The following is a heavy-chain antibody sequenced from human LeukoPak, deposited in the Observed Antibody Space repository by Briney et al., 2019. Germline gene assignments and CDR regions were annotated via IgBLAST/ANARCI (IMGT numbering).Heavy chain of an antibody. Sequence: SETLSLTCTVSGGSISSGDYYWSWIRLPPGKGLEWIAYMYYSGSTYYNPSLKSRVTMSADTSKNQLSLKLSSVTAADTAVYYCARPYYYDSRIDPWGQGILVTVSS. CDR3: ARPYYYDSRIDP. D-gene: IGHD3-22*01. V-gene: IGHV4-30-4*01. J-gene: IGHJ5*02. CDR1: GGSISSGDYY. CDR2: MYYSGST.